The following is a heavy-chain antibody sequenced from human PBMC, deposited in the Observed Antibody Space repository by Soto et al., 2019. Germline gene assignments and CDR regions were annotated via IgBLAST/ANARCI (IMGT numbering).Heavy chain of an antibody. D-gene: IGHD2-2*01. CDR1: GYTFTSYG. V-gene: IGHV1-18*04. Sequence: ASVKVSCKASGYTFTSYGISWVRQAPGQGLEWMGWISAHNGNTNYAQKLQGRVTMTTDTSTSTAYMELRSLRSDDTAVYYCARERPRLVVVPAATLYYGMDVWGQGTTVTVSS. J-gene: IGHJ6*02. CDR2: ISAHNGNT. CDR3: ARERPRLVVVPAATLYYGMDV.